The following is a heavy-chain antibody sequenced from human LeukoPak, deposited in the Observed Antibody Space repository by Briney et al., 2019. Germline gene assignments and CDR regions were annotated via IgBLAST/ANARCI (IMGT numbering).Heavy chain of an antibody. CDR3: ARGRGYSYGLRFDY. D-gene: IGHD5-18*01. CDR1: GGSISSSSYY. V-gene: IGHV4-39*07. J-gene: IGHJ4*02. CDR2: IYYSGST. Sequence: PSETLSLTCTVSGGSISSSSYYWGWIRQPPGKGLEWIGSIYYSGSTYYNPSLKSRVTISVDTSKNQFSLKLSSVTAADTAVYYCARGRGYSYGLRFDYWGQGTLVTVSS.